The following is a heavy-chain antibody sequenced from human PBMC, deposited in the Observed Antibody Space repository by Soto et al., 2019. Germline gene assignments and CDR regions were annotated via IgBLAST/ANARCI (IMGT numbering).Heavy chain of an antibody. D-gene: IGHD5-18*01. CDR3: AGDKPGYSYGFDY. J-gene: IGHJ4*02. V-gene: IGHV1-8*01. CDR1: GYTFTSYD. CDR2: MNPNTGNT. Sequence: ASVKVSCKASGYTFTSYDINWVRQATGQGLEWMGWMNPNTGNTDFAQKFQGRVTMTRNTSISTAYMELSSLRSEDTAVYYCAGDKPGYSYGFDYWGQGTLVTVSS.